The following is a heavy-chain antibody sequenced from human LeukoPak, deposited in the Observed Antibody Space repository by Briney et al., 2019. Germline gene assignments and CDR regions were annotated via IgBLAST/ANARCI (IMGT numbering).Heavy chain of an antibody. J-gene: IGHJ4*02. CDR3: ASPSASYSGSYCLDY. CDR1: GFTFSSYE. D-gene: IGHD1-26*01. V-gene: IGHV3-48*03. Sequence: GGSLRLSCAASGFTFSSYEMNWVRQAPGKGLEWVSYISSSGSTIYYADSVKGRFTISRDNSKNTLYLQMNSLRAEDTAVYYCASPSASYSGSYCLDYWGQGTLVTVSS. CDR2: ISSSGSTI.